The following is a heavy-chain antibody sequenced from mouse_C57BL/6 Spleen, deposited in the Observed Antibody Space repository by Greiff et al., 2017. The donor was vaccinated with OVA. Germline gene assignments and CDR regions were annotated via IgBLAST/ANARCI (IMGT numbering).Heavy chain of an antibody. CDR3: TTSNYGGYY. D-gene: IGHD2-5*01. J-gene: IGHJ2*01. Sequence: EVQLQQSGAELVRPGASVKLSCTASGFNIKDDYMHWVKQRPEQGLEWIGWIDPENGDTEYASKFQGKATITADTSSNTAYLQLSSLTSEDTAVYYCTTSNYGGYYWGHGPTLTVSS. CDR2: IDPENGDT. CDR1: GFNIKDDY. V-gene: IGHV14-4*01.